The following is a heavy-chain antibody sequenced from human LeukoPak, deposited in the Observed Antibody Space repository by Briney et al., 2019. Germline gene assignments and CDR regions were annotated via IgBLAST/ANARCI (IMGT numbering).Heavy chain of an antibody. J-gene: IGHJ6*02. CDR1: GGSFSGYY. CDR3: ARTPWIQLWFGYYGMDV. V-gene: IGHV4-34*01. CDR2: INHSGST. D-gene: IGHD5-18*01. Sequence: LETLSLTCAVYGGSFSGYYWSWIRQPPGKGLEWIGEINHSGSTNYNPSLKSRVTISVDTSKNQFSLKLSSVTAADTAVYYCARTPWIQLWFGYYGMDVWGQGTTVTVSS.